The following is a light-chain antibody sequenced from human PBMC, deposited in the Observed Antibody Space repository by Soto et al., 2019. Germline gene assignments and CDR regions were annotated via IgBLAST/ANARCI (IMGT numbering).Light chain of an antibody. CDR3: ATRDNSLSRWV. Sequence: QSVLTQPPSVSGAPGQRVTISCTGSRSNIGAGYDVHWYQQLPGTAPKLLIYGNNNRPLGVPDRFSGSKSGTSASLAITGLQAEDEADYYCATRDNSLSRWVFGGGTKVTVL. CDR1: RSNIGAGYD. CDR2: GNN. V-gene: IGLV1-40*01. J-gene: IGLJ3*02.